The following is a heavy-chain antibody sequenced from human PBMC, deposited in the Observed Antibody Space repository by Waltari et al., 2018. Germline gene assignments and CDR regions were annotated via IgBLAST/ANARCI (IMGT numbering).Heavy chain of an antibody. Sequence: QLQLQESGPGLVKPSETLSLTCTVYGGPISSSSYYWGWIRQPPGKGLEWIGSIYYSGSTYYNPSLKSRVTISVDTSKNQFSLKLSSVTAADTAVYYCASHVYGDYFDYWGQGTLVTVSS. D-gene: IGHD1-20*01. CDR3: ASHVYGDYFDY. CDR1: GGPISSSSYY. J-gene: IGHJ4*02. CDR2: IYYSGST. V-gene: IGHV4-39*01.